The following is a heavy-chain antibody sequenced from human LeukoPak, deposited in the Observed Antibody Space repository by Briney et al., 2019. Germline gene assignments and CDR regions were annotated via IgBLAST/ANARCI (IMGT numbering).Heavy chain of an antibody. D-gene: IGHD1-26*01. CDR1: EFSVGSNY. Sequence: GGSLRLSCAASEFSVGSNYMSWVRQAPGKGLEWVSLIYSGGSTFYADSVKGRFTISRDNSKNTLYLQMNSLRAEDTAVYYCARGGSYLSAFDIWGQGTMVTVSS. J-gene: IGHJ3*02. V-gene: IGHV3-53*01. CDR2: IYSGGST. CDR3: ARGGSYLSAFDI.